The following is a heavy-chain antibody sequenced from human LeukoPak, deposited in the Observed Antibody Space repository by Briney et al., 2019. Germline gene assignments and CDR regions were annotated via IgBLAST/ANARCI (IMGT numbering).Heavy chain of an antibody. V-gene: IGHV4-59*01. CDR3: AGGVVPAAYYYYYYGMDV. Sequence: SETLSLTCTVSGGSISSYYWSWIRQPPGKGLEWIGYIYYSGSTNYNPSLKSRVTISVDTSKNQFSLKLSSVTAADTAVYYCAGGVVPAAYYYYYYGMDVWGQGTTVTVSS. J-gene: IGHJ6*02. CDR1: GGSISSYY. CDR2: IYYSGST. D-gene: IGHD2-2*01.